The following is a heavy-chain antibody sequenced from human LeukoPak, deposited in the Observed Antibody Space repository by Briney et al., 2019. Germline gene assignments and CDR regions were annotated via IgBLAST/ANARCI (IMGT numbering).Heavy chain of an antibody. V-gene: IGHV1-18*01. Sequence: ASVKVSCKASGYTFTSYGISWVRQGPGQGLEWMGWISAYNGNTNYAQKLQGRVTMTTDTSTSTAYMELRSLRSDDTAVYYCARMLYDFWSGYYALGYWGQGTLVTVSS. J-gene: IGHJ4*02. CDR1: GYTFTSYG. CDR2: ISAYNGNT. CDR3: ARMLYDFWSGYYALGY. D-gene: IGHD3-3*01.